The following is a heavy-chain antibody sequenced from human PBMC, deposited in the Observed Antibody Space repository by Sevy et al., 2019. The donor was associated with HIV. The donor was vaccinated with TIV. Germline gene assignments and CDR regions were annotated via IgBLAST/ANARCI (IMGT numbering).Heavy chain of an antibody. D-gene: IGHD6-6*01. V-gene: IGHV1-8*01. CDR1: GYTFTSYD. CDR3: ARAYSSSWVYYYYGMDV. CDR2: MNPNSGNT. Sequence: ASVKVSCKASGYTFTSYDINWVRQATGQGLEWMGWMNPNSGNTGYAQKFQGRVTMTRNTSISTAYMELGSLRSEDTAVYYCARAYSSSWVYYYYGMDVWGQGTTVTVSS. J-gene: IGHJ6*02.